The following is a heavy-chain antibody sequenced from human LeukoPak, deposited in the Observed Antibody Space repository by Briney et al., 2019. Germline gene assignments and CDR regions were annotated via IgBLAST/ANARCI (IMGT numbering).Heavy chain of an antibody. CDR1: GFTFRSYA. CDR2: ISGSGDTT. D-gene: IGHD2-2*01. CDR3: AKVGARGCSSSTCFIY. V-gene: IGHV3-23*01. J-gene: IGHJ4*02. Sequence: GGSLRFSCAASGFTFRSYAMSWVRQAPGKGLEWVSAISGSGDTTYYADSVKGRFTISRDNSKNTLYLLMNSLRPEDTAVYYCAKVGARGCSSSTCFIYWGQGTLVTVSS.